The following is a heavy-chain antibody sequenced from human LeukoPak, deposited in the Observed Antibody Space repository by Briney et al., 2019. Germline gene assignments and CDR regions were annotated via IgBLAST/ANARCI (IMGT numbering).Heavy chain of an antibody. V-gene: IGHV4-39*01. D-gene: IGHD6-6*01. CDR1: GGSISSDY. CDR2: IYYSGST. CDR3: ASPGSSPYYFDY. J-gene: IGHJ4*02. Sequence: SETLSLTCTVSGGSISSDYWSWIRQPPGKGLEWIGSIYYSGSTYYNPSLKSRVTISVDTSKNQFSLKLSSVTAADTAVYYCASPGSSPYYFDYWGQGTLVTVSS.